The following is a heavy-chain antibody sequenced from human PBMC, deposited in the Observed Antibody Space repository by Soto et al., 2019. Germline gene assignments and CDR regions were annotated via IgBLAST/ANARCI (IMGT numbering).Heavy chain of an antibody. CDR3: ARMATFGSLNWFDP. Sequence: ASVKVSCKASGYSFTNNDVTWVRQATGQGLEWMGWMNPGSGDTGYAQKFQGRITMTRDISIATAYMELSSLRSDDTAIYYCARMATFGSLNWFDPWGQGTLVTVSS. J-gene: IGHJ5*02. CDR1: GYSFTNND. D-gene: IGHD3-16*01. CDR2: MNPGSGDT. V-gene: IGHV1-8*01.